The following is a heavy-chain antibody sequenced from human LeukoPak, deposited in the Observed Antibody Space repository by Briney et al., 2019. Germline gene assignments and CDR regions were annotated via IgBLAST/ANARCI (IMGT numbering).Heavy chain of an antibody. CDR2: IYYSGST. CDR1: GGSVSNDYYY. V-gene: IGHV4-61*01. J-gene: IGHJ4*02. Sequence: SETLSLTCTVSGGSVSNDYYYWSWIRQPPGKGLEWIGYIYYSGSTNYNPSLKSRLSMSVDSSKDQFSLKLSSVTAADTAVYYCARGRWKAGMDTPYYFDYWGQGTLVTVSS. CDR3: ARGRWKAGMDTPYYFDY. D-gene: IGHD5-18*01.